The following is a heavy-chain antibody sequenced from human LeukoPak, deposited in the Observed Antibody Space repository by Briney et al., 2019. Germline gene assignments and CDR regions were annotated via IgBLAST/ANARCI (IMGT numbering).Heavy chain of an antibody. CDR1: GGSLSNYY. J-gene: IGHJ4*02. CDR2: IYTSGSS. CDR3: ARDISVAGSFLLFDY. Sequence: ETLSLTCTVSGGSLSNYYWSWIRQPAGKGLEWIGRIYTSGSSNSNPSLKSRVTMSADTSKNQFSLKLSSVTAADTAVYYCARDISVAGSFLLFDYWGQGTLVTVSS. V-gene: IGHV4-4*07. D-gene: IGHD6-19*01.